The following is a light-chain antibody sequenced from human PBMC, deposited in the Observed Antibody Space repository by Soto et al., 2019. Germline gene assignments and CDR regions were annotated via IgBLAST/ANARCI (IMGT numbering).Light chain of an antibody. J-gene: IGKJ1*01. CDR1: QTISTW. CDR3: QQYNTFWT. Sequence: DIPMTQSPSTLSASVGDRVTITFRASQTISTWLAWYQQKPGKAPKLLIYDVSTLGSGVPSRFSGSGSGTDFTLTISSLQPDDSATYYCQQYNTFWTFGQGTKVDIK. CDR2: DVS. V-gene: IGKV1-5*01.